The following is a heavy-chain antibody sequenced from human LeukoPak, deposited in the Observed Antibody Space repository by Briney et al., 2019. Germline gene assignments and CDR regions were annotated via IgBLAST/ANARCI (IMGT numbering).Heavy chain of an antibody. CDR1: GGSISDYY. CDR3: ARHRWLPHDPPRH. J-gene: IGHJ4*02. CDR2: INNSGST. Sequence: SETLSLTCTVSGGSISDYYWSWIRQPPGKGLEWIRHINNSGSTSYNSSLKSRVTISVHTSKNQFSLKLDSVTVADTAMYYCARHRWLPHDPPRHWGQGTLVTVSS. V-gene: IGHV4-59*08. D-gene: IGHD5-18*01.